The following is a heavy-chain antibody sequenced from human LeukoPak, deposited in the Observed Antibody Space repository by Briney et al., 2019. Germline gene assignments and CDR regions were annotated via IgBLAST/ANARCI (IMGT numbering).Heavy chain of an antibody. CDR2: ISYSGTT. J-gene: IGHJ3*02. CDR3: ARGGYYGSGVDAFDI. D-gene: IGHD3-10*01. CDR1: GGSITSGAFY. Sequence: SETLSLTCSVSGGSITSGAFYWTWIRQHPGKGLEWIGYISYSGTTFYCSSLRSRVTMSLDASDNCFSLKLTCVTAADTAVYYCARGGYYGSGVDAFDIWGQGTMVTVSS. V-gene: IGHV4-31*03.